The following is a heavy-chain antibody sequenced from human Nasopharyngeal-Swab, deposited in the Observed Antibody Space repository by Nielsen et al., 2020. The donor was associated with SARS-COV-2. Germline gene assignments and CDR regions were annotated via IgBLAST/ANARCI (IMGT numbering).Heavy chain of an antibody. CDR1: GGSISSYY. D-gene: IGHD3-22*01. Sequence: SATLSLTCTVSGGSISSYYWSWIRQPPGKGLEWIGYIYYSGSTNYNPSLKSRVTISVDTSKNQFSLKLSSVTAADTAVYYCARVFDYYDSSGYYIRYYYYYMDVWGKGTTVPSP. CDR2: IYYSGST. V-gene: IGHV4-59*01. J-gene: IGHJ6*03. CDR3: ARVFDYYDSSGYYIRYYYYYMDV.